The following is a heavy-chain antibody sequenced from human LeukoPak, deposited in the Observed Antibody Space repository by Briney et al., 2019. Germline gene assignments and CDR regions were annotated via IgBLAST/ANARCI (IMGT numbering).Heavy chain of an antibody. V-gene: IGHV3-48*04. Sequence: GGTLRLSCAASGFTFSSYWMSWVRQAPGKGLEWVSYISSSGSTIYYADSVKGRFTISRDNAKNSLYLQMNSLRAEDTAVYYCAELGITMIGGVWGKGTTVTISS. CDR3: AELGITMIGGV. J-gene: IGHJ6*04. CDR2: ISSSGSTI. CDR1: GFTFSSYW. D-gene: IGHD3-10*02.